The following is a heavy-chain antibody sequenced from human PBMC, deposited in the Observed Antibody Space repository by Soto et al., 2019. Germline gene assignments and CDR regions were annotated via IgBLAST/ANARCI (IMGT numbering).Heavy chain of an antibody. Sequence: EVQLVESGGGLVQPGGSLRLSCAASGFTVSSNYMTWVRQAPGRGLEWVSVIYSDDSTYYADSVKGRFTISRDNSKNTLYLQLNSLRAEDTDVYYCARGYYDSIGYPQWGDYWGQGTLVTVSS. CDR1: GFTVSSNY. CDR2: IYSDDST. CDR3: ARGYYDSIGYPQWGDY. V-gene: IGHV3-66*01. D-gene: IGHD3-22*01. J-gene: IGHJ4*02.